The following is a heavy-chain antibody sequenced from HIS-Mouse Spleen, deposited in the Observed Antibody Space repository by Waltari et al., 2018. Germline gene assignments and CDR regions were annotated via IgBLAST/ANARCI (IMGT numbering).Heavy chain of an antibody. D-gene: IGHD6-6*01. V-gene: IGHV3-30-3*01. CDR2: ISYDGSNK. J-gene: IGHJ4*02. CDR3: ARGLNTARPSHFDY. CDR1: GFTFSSYA. Sequence: QVQLVESGGGVVQPGRSLRLSCAASGFTFSSYAMHWVRQAPGKGLEWVAVISYDGSNKYYADSVKGRFNISRDNSKNTLYLQMNSLRAEDTAVYYCARGLNTARPSHFDYWGQGTLVTVSS.